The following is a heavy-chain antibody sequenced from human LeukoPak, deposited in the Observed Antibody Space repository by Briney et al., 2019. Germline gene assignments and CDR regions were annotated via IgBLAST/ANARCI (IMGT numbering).Heavy chain of an antibody. CDR2: ISTDGSST. CDR1: GSTFRRYW. V-gene: IGHV3-74*01. D-gene: IGHD2/OR15-2a*01. CDR3: ASYLTSIPSGMDV. J-gene: IGHJ6*02. Sequence: GGSLRLSCAASGSTFRRYWMHWLRQAPGKGLVWVSRISTDGSSTTYADSVKGRFTISRDNGRNTLYLQMYSLRAEDTAVYYCASYLTSIPSGMDVWGQGTTVTVSS.